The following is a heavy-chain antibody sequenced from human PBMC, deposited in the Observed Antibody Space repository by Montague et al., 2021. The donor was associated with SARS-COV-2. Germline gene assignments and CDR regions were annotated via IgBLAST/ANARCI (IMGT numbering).Heavy chain of an antibody. CDR3: ARVGGSQYSSRWYYFDY. V-gene: IGHV3-33*01. J-gene: IGHJ4*02. CDR1: GYAFSNYG. D-gene: IGHD6-13*01. Sequence: SLRLSCAASGYAFSNYGMHWVRQPPGEGLEWVAVIWYDGRNKNYIDSVKGRFTISRDNSRNTVYPQMNVLRVEDTAVYYCARVGGSQYSSRWYYFDYWGQGTLVTVSS. CDR2: IWYDGRNK.